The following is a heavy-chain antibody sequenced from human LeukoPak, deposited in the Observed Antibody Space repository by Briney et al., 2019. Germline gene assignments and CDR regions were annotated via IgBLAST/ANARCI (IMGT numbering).Heavy chain of an antibody. CDR1: GGSISSGGYS. J-gene: IGHJ5*02. Sequence: TPSETLSLTCAVSGGSISSGGYSWSWIRQPPGKGLEWIGYIYHSGSTYYNPSLKSRVTISVDRSKNQFSLKLSSVTAADTAVYYCARGNSRRVWFDPWGQGTLVTVSS. CDR3: ARGNSRRVWFDP. D-gene: IGHD6-13*01. V-gene: IGHV4-30-2*01. CDR2: IYHSGST.